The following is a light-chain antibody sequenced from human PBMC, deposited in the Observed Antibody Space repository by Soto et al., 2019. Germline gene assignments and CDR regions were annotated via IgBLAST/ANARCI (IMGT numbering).Light chain of an antibody. V-gene: IGLV1-51*01. J-gene: IGLJ3*02. CDR3: GTWDTSLSAWV. CDR2: DND. Sequence: QSVWTQPPSVSAAPGQKVTISCSGSSFNIGNYYVSWYQHLPGIAPKLLIYDNDKRPSGIPDRFSGSKSGTSATLGITGLQTGDEADYYCGTWDTSLSAWVFGGGTKLTVL. CDR1: SFNIGNYY.